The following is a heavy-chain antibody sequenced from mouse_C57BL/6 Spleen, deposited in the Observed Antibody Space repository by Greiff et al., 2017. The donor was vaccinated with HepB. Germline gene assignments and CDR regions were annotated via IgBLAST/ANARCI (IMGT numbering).Heavy chain of an antibody. V-gene: IGHV1-82*01. CDR2: IYPGDGDT. Sequence: VKLQESGPELVKPGASVKISCKASGYAFSSSWMNWVKQRPGKGLEWIGRIYPGDGDTNYNGKFKGKATLTADKSSSTAYMQLSSLTSEDSAVYFCARFDYESMDYWGQGTSVTVSS. D-gene: IGHD2-4*01. CDR1: GYAFSSSW. CDR3: ARFDYESMDY. J-gene: IGHJ4*01.